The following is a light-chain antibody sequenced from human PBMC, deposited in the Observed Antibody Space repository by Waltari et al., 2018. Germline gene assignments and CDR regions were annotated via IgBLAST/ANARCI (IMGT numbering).Light chain of an antibody. Sequence: EIVMTQSTDFESVTLKEKVNITCRASQNIGSRLHWYQQKSDQSPKVLIKYASQSFSGVPSRFSGSGSGTDFTLTINGLEAEDAATYYCHHSYDLPYTFGQGTKLEIK. CDR1: QNIGSR. J-gene: IGKJ2*01. CDR3: HHSYDLPYT. CDR2: YAS. V-gene: IGKV6-21*01.